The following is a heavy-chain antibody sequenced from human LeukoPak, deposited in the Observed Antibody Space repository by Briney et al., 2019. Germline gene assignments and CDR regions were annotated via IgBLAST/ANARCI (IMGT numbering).Heavy chain of an antibody. J-gene: IGHJ4*02. D-gene: IGHD6-19*01. Sequence: ASVKVSCKASGYTFTSYYMHWARQAPGHGLEWMGIINPSGGSTSYAQKFQGRVTMTRDTSTSTVYMELSSLRSEDTAVYYCASRVAGTGGLDYWGQGTLVTVSS. CDR3: ASRVAGTGGLDY. V-gene: IGHV1-46*01. CDR2: INPSGGST. CDR1: GYTFTSYY.